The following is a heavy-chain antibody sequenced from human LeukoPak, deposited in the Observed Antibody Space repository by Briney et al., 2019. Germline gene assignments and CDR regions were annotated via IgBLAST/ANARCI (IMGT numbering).Heavy chain of an antibody. V-gene: IGHV4-39*01. J-gene: IGHJ5*02. Sequence: SETLSLTCTVSGGSISSSSYYWGWLRQPPGKGLEWIGSIYYSGSTYYNPSLKSRVTISVDTSKNQFSLKLSSVTAADTAVYYCATDPPPGQLLPDSVDPWGQGTLVTVSS. CDR2: IYYSGST. D-gene: IGHD2-2*01. CDR3: ATDPPPGQLLPDSVDP. CDR1: GGSISSSSYY.